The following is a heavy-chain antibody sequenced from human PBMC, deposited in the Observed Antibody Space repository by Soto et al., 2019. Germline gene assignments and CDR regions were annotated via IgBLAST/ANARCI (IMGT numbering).Heavy chain of an antibody. J-gene: IGHJ6*02. CDR1: GYTFTSYA. CDR3: ARGCSGGSCYHYYYYGMDV. Sequence: ASVKVSCKASGYTFTSYAMHWVRQAPGQRLEWMGWINAGNGNTKYSQKFQGRVTITRDTSASTAYMELSSLRSEDMAVYYCARGCSGGSCYHYYYYGMDVWGQGTTVTVSS. V-gene: IGHV1-3*01. D-gene: IGHD2-15*01. CDR2: INAGNGNT.